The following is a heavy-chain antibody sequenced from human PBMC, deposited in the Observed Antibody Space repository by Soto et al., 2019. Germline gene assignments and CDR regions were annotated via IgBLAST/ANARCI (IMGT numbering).Heavy chain of an antibody. Sequence: SSETLSLTCTVSGGSISSYYWSWIRQPPGKGLEWIGSIYYSAGTYYNPSLKSRVSMSVDTSKNQFSLRLSSVTAAATAVHYCARGGPDGGHYAFRYYYGMGVWGKGTRFTASS. D-gene: IGHD3-3*01. J-gene: IGHJ6*04. CDR1: GGSISSYY. CDR3: ARGGPDGGHYAFRYYYGMGV. CDR2: IYYSAGT. V-gene: IGHV4-59*12.